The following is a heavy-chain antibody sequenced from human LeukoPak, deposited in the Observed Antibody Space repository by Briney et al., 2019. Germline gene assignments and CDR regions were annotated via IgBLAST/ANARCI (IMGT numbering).Heavy chain of an antibody. D-gene: IGHD2-21*01. CDR2: IRYDGSDS. J-gene: IGHJ3*01. CDR3: ALIGVVIPPGTYDV. CDR1: GFTFGDYA. Sequence: GGSLRLSCSAFGFTFGDYAFHWVRQAPGKGLEWLAFIRYDGSDSYYADSVKGRFTISRDNSKKTLYLQMDSLRTEDTAFYYCALIGVVIPPGTYDVWGQGTLVTVS. V-gene: IGHV3-30*02.